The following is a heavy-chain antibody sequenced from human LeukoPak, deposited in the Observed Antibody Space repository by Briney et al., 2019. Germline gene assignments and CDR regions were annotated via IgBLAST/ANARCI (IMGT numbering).Heavy chain of an antibody. CDR2: ISSSSSYI. CDR3: ARDLSPVYYYDSSGYYYGRNDY. J-gene: IGHJ4*02. V-gene: IGHV3-21*01. CDR1: GFIFSNYS. D-gene: IGHD3-22*01. Sequence: PGGSLRLSCAASGFIFSNYSMNWVRQAPGKGLEWVSSISSSSSYIYYADSVKGRFTISRDNAKNSLHLQMNSLRAEDTAVYYCARDLSPVYYYDSSGYYYGRNDYWGQGTLVTVSS.